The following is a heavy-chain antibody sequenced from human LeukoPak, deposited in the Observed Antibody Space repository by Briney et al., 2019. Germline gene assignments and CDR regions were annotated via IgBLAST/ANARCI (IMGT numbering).Heavy chain of an antibody. CDR3: AREFSWASLVRGEVTPWFDP. V-gene: IGHV1-46*01. CDR2: INPSGGST. D-gene: IGHD3-10*01. CDR1: GYTFTSYY. Sequence: GASVKVSCKASGYTFTSYYMHWVRQAPGQGLEWMGIINPSGGSTSYAQKFQGRVTMTRDTPTSTFYMELSNLRSEDTAVYYCAREFSWASLVRGEVTPWFDPWGQGTLVTVSS. J-gene: IGHJ5*02.